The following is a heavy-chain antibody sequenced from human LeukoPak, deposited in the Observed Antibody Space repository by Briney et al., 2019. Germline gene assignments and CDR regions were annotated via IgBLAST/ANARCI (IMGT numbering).Heavy chain of an antibody. J-gene: IGHJ4*02. CDR3: STEWGNGNHLRPDY. CDR1: GFTFREFA. D-gene: IGHD1-14*01. CDR2: IRISIYGGTP. Sequence: PGGSLRLSCTSSGFTFREFAVSWFRKPPGPGQEWIGFIRISIYGGTPKAAASVKGRFIFSRDDSKGVAYLRLNSLKTEDPAVYYCSTEWGNGNHLRPDYWGQGTRVSVSS. V-gene: IGHV3-49*03.